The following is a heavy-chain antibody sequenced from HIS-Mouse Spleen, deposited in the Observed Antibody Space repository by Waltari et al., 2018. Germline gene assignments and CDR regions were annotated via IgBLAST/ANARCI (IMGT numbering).Heavy chain of an antibody. Sequence: EVQLVESGGGLVQPGRSLRLSCAASGFTFDDYAMHWVRQAPGKGLEWVAGISWNSGSIGYADSVNGRFTISRDNAKNSLYLQMNSLRAEDTALYYCVKDMRYSSSYFDYWGQGTLVTVSS. CDR2: ISWNSGSI. V-gene: IGHV3-9*01. CDR3: VKDMRYSSSYFDY. CDR1: GFTFDDYA. J-gene: IGHJ4*02. D-gene: IGHD6-6*01.